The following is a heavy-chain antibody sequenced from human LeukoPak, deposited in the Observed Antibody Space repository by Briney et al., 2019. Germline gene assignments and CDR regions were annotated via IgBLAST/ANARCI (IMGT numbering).Heavy chain of an antibody. CDR1: GFTFSSYA. CDR3: ARVRSTAMDQFDY. J-gene: IGHJ4*02. V-gene: IGHV3-23*01. D-gene: IGHD5-18*01. CDR2: ISGSGGST. Sequence: GGSLRLSCAASGFTFSSYAMSWVRQAPGKGLEWVSAISGSGGSTYYADSVKGRFTISRDNAKNSLYLQMNSLRAEDTAVYYCARVRSTAMDQFDYWGQGTLVTVSS.